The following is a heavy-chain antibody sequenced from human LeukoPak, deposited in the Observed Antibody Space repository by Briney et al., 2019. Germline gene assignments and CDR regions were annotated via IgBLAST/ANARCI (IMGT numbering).Heavy chain of an antibody. D-gene: IGHD1-26*01. CDR2: INQDGSEK. CDR1: GFTLSSSW. CDR3: ARSGSYRARFDY. V-gene: IGHV3-7*04. J-gene: IGHJ4*02. Sequence: GGSLRLSCAASGFTLSSSWMTWVRQAPGKGLEWVANINQDGSEKYYVDSVKGRFTISRDNAKTSLYLQMNSLRAEETAVYYCARSGSYRARFDYWGQGTLVTVSS.